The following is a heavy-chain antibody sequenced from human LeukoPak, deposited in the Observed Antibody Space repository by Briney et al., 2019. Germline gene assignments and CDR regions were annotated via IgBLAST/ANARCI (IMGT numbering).Heavy chain of an antibody. V-gene: IGHV4-59*02. D-gene: IGHD5-24*01. Sequence: SETLSLTCTVSGGSVSSYYWSWIRQPPGKGLEWLGYIFYSGSGNYSPSLKSRVSISVDTSKNQFSLNLGSVTAADTAVYYCAREEMATMFGAFDIWGQGTMVTVSS. J-gene: IGHJ3*02. CDR1: GGSVSSYY. CDR2: IFYSGSG. CDR3: AREEMATMFGAFDI.